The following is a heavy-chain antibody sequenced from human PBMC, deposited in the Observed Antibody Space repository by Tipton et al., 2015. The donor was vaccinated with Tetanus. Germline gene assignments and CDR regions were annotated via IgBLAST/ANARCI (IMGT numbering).Heavy chain of an antibody. J-gene: IGHJ3*01. V-gene: IGHV3-9*01. Sequence: SLRLSCSASGFKFEGFAMFWVRQAPGKGLEWVSRINWNGVNKAYGDSVRGRFTISRDNAKNSLYLQMNSLRSEDTGIYYCARLVSNAFDVWGQGTVVTVSS. D-gene: IGHD3-9*01. CDR2: INWNGVNK. CDR3: ARLVSNAFDV. CDR1: GFKFEGFA.